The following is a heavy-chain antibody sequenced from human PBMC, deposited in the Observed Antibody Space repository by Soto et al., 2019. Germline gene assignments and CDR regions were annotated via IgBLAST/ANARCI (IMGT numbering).Heavy chain of an antibody. CDR1: GFTFSSYA. Sequence: GGSLRLSCAASGFTFSSYAMSWVRQAPGKGLEWVSAISGSGGSTYYADSVKGRFTISRDNSKNTLYLQMNSLRAEDTAVYYCAKGGDYYVILLCYYRPCAFDIWGQGTMVTVS. CDR2: ISGSGGST. V-gene: IGHV3-23*01. D-gene: IGHD3-9*01. J-gene: IGHJ3*02. CDR3: AKGGDYYVILLCYYRPCAFDI.